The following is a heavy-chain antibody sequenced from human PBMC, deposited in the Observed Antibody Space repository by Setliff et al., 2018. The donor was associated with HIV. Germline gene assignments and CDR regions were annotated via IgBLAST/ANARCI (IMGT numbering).Heavy chain of an antibody. CDR2: INPSGGST. CDR3: ATVSHTNVAAHDAFDI. CDR1: GYIFTGYY. D-gene: IGHD6-19*01. Sequence: GASVKVSCKASGYIFTGYYMHWVRQAPGQGLEWMGVINPSGGSTSYAQKFQGRVTMTADTSTDTAYMELSSLRSEDTAVYYCATVSHTNVAAHDAFDIWGQGTMVTVSS. J-gene: IGHJ3*02. V-gene: IGHV1-46*01.